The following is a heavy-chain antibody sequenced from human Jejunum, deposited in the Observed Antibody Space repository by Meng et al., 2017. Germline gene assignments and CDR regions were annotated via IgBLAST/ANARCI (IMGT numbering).Heavy chain of an antibody. J-gene: IGHJ4*02. D-gene: IGHD5-12*01. CDR1: GGSITTDW. CDR3: ARGATGTRPFDY. CDR2: IWHSGAS. Sequence: LGERGPGRGRPSGTRSLTCAGSGGSITTDWWNWVRPPPGKGLEWIGEIWHSGASNYNPSLRSRVTISVDKSKNQLSLELASLTAADTAVYYCARGATGTRPFDYWGQGTLVTVSS. V-gene: IGHV4-4*02.